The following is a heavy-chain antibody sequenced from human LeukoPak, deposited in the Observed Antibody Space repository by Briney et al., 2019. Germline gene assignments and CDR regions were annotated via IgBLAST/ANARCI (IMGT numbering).Heavy chain of an antibody. CDR1: GFTFSIYT. CDR2: INYNGDTK. CDR3: AKDGHCPALCTTQIAVAGYNDN. D-gene: IGHD6-19*01. Sequence: GGSLRLSCAASGFTFSIYTMNWVRQAPGKGLEWVSIINYNGDTKYYADSVQGRFTLSRDNSKNTVYLQMNSLRAEDTAIYYCAKDGHCPALCTTQIAVAGYNDNWGQGTLVTVSS. V-gene: IGHV3-23*01. J-gene: IGHJ4*02.